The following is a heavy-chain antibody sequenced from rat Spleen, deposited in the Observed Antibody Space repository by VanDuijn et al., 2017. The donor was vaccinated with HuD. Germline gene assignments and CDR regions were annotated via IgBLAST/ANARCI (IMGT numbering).Heavy chain of an antibody. V-gene: IGHV5-17*01. CDR3: ATLGVTIAAMGY. CDR1: GFTFSDYT. CDR2: IIYDGSST. J-gene: IGHJ2*01. D-gene: IGHD1-2*01. Sequence: EVQLVESGGGLVQPGRSLKLSCAASGFTFSDYTMAWVRQAPMKGLEWVAAIIYDGSSTYSRDSVKSRFTSSRDNAKSTLYLQMDSLRSEDTAIYYCATLGVTIAAMGYWGQGVMVTVSS.